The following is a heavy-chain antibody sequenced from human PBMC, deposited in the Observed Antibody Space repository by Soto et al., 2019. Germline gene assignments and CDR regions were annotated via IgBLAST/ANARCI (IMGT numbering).Heavy chain of an antibody. CDR2: IFYSGGT. CDR1: GDSISTSNYY. D-gene: IGHD4-17*01. V-gene: IGHV4-39*01. J-gene: IGHJ4*02. Sequence: QLQLQESGPGLVKPSETLSLTCTVSGDSISTSNYYWGWIRQPPGEGLEWIGHIFYSGGTYYNPSLKSRVTISVDTSKTQFSLKLSSITAADTAVYFCARRGGGDYLFDSWGQGMLVTVSS. CDR3: ARRGGGDYLFDS.